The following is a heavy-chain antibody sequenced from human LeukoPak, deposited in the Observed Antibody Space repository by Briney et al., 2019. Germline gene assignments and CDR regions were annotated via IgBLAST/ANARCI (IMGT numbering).Heavy chain of an antibody. CDR1: GGSISSYY. J-gene: IGHJ5*02. CDR2: IYYSGST. V-gene: IGHV4-59*01. D-gene: IGHD1-26*01. CDR3: ARDSGKVGATTWFDP. Sequence: SETLSLTCTVSGGSISSYYWSWIRQPPGKGLEWIGYIYYSGSTNYNPSLKSRVTISVDTSKNQFSLKLSSVTAADTAVYFCARDSGKVGATTWFDPWGQGTLVTVSS.